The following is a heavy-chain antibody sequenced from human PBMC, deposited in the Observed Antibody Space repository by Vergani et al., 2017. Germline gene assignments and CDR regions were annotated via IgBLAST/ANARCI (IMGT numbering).Heavy chain of an antibody. J-gene: IGHJ3*02. Sequence: EVQLVESGGGLVQPGRSLRLSCAASGFTFDDYAMHWVRQAPGKGLEWVANIKQDGSEKYYVDSVKGRFTISRDNAKNSLYLQMNSLRAEDTAVYYCARELRRAFDIWGQGTMVTVSS. D-gene: IGHD5-12*01. CDR3: ARELRRAFDI. V-gene: IGHV3-7*01. CDR1: GFTFDDYA. CDR2: IKQDGSEK.